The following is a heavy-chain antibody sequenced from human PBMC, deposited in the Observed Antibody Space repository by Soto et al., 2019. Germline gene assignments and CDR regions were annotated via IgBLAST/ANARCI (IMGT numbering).Heavy chain of an antibody. V-gene: IGHV1-18*01. J-gene: IGHJ5*02. CDR3: ARSQTAHSRGHNWFDP. CDR2: ISAYNGNT. D-gene: IGHD3-22*01. CDR1: GYTFTSYG. Sequence: VQQVQSGAEVKKPGASVKVSCEASGYTFTSYGISWVRQAPGQGLEWMGWISAYNGNTNYAQKLQGRVTMTTDTSTSTAYMELRSLRSDDTAVYYCARSQTAHSRGHNWFDPWGQGTLVTVSS.